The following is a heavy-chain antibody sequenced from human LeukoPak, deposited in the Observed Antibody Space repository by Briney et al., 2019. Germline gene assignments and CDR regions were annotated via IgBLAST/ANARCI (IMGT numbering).Heavy chain of an antibody. D-gene: IGHD3-9*01. CDR3: ARDRSDILTGYYRLDY. J-gene: IGHJ4*02. V-gene: IGHV1-18*01. Sequence: ASVKVSCKASGYTFTSYGISWVRQAPGQGLEWMGWISAYNGNTNYAQKLQGRVTMTTDTSTSTAYMELRSLRSDDTAVYYCARDRSDILTGYYRLDYWGQGTLVTVSS. CDR1: GYTFTSYG. CDR2: ISAYNGNT.